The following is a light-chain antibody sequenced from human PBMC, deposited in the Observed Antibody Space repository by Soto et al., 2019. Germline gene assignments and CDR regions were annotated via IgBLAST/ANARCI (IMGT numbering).Light chain of an antibody. Sequence: DIQMTQSPSTLSASVGVRVTITCRASQSISIWLAWYQQKPGKAPKILIYKASSLESGVPSRFSGSGSGTEFTLTISSLQPDDFATYYCQQYKIYSRTFGQGTKLEMK. V-gene: IGKV1-5*03. CDR1: QSISIW. CDR2: KAS. J-gene: IGKJ2*01. CDR3: QQYKIYSRT.